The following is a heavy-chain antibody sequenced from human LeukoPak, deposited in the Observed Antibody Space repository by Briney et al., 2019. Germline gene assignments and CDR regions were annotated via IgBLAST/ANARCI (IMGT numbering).Heavy chain of an antibody. CDR3: ARDPVEQLVRGAFDI. CDR1: GFTFSSYG. Sequence: GGSLRLSCAASGFTFSSYGMTWVRQAPGKGLEWVSYISSSSSTIYYADSVKGRFTISRDNAKNSLYLQMNSLRAEDTAVYYCARDPVEQLVRGAFDIWGQGTMVTVSS. D-gene: IGHD6-6*01. V-gene: IGHV3-48*01. J-gene: IGHJ3*02. CDR2: ISSSSSTI.